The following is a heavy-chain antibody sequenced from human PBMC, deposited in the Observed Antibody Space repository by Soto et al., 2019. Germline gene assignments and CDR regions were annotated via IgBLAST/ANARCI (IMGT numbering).Heavy chain of an antibody. J-gene: IGHJ5*02. CDR2: INPSGGST. CDR1: GYTFTSYY. D-gene: IGHD3-3*01. V-gene: IGHV1-46*01. Sequence: GASVKVSCKASGYTFTSYYMHWVQQAPGQGLEWMGIINPSGGSTSYAQKFQGRVTMTRDTSTSTVYMELSSLRSEDTAVYYCARDFWSGYPGPVNWFDPWGQGTLVTVSS. CDR3: ARDFWSGYPGPVNWFDP.